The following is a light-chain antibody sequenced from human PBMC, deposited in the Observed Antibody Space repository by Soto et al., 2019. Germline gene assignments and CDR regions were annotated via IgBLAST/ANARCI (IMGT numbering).Light chain of an antibody. V-gene: IGKV3-20*01. CDR3: QQYGSSPWT. CDR2: GAS. CDR1: QTIRSNY. J-gene: IGKJ1*01. Sequence: EIVLTQSPGTLSLSPGERATLSCRASQTIRSNYLAWYRQTPGQAPRLLIYGASNRATRIADRFSGSGSGADFTLIISRLEPEEFALYYCQQYGSSPWTFGQGTKVEIK.